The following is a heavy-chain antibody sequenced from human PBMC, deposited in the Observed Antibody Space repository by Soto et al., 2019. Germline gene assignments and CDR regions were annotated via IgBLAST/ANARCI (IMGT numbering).Heavy chain of an antibody. V-gene: IGHV3-30*03. Sequence: QVQLVESGGGVVQPGRSLRLSCAASGFTPSNHGIHWVRQAPGKGLEWVAVISYDGSNKYYAESVKGRFTISRDNSKNTLYLQMSSLRTEDTAVYYCARDLTYKYDYIGGPEYWGQGTLVTVSS. CDR3: ARDLTYKYDYIGGPEY. D-gene: IGHD3-16*01. CDR2: ISYDGSNK. CDR1: GFTPSNHG. J-gene: IGHJ4*02.